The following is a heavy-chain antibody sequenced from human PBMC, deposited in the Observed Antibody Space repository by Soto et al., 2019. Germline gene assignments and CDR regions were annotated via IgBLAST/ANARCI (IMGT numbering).Heavy chain of an antibody. CDR1: GYTFDTFW. D-gene: IGHD2-2*01. V-gene: IGHV5-51*01. CDR2: IYPGDSDT. CDR3: VILPEESTPDP. Sequence: GESLKISCEASGYTFDTFWIAWVRQMPGKGLEWVGIIYPGDSDTRYSPSSQGHVTISADESLSTAYLQWSSLRPEDTAVYYCVILPEESTPDPWGQGPMVTVSS. J-gene: IGHJ5*02.